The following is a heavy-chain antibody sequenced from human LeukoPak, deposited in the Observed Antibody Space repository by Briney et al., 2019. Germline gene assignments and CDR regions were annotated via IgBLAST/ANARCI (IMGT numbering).Heavy chain of an antibody. Sequence: GGSLRLSCAASGFTFDDYAMHWVRQAPAKGLEWVSGISWNSGSIGYADSVKGRFTISRDNAKNSLYLQMNSLRAEDTALYYCAKSREYYYYYGLDVWGQGTTVTVSS. V-gene: IGHV3-9*01. J-gene: IGHJ6*02. CDR1: GFTFDDYA. CDR2: ISWNSGSI. CDR3: AKSREYYYYYGLDV.